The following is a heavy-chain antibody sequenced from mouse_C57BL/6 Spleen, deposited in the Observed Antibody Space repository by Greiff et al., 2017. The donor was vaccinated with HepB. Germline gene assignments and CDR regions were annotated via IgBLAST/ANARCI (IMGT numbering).Heavy chain of an antibody. D-gene: IGHD1-1*01. CDR2: IDPETGGT. CDR1: GYTFTDYE. CDR3: TGGGYNGSSSY. J-gene: IGHJ3*01. Sequence: VQLQQSGAELVRPGASVTLSCKASGYTFTDYEMHWVKQTPVHGLEWIGAIDPETGGTAYNQKFKGKAILTADKSSSTAYMVLRSLTSEDSAVYDSTGGGYNGSSSYWGQGTLVTVSA. V-gene: IGHV1-15*01.